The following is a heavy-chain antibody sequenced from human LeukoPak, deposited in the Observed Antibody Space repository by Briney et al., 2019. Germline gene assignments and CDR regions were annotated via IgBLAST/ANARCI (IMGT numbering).Heavy chain of an antibody. CDR2: IIPIFGTA. Sequence: SVKVSCKASGGTFSSYAISWVRQAPGQGLEWMGVIIPIFGTANYAQKFQGRVTITADESTSTAYMELSSLRSEDTAVYYCARGGVAVAGTGYYYYYMDVWGKGTTVTVSS. CDR3: ARGGVAVAGTGYYYYYMDV. D-gene: IGHD6-19*01. CDR1: GGTFSSYA. V-gene: IGHV1-69*01. J-gene: IGHJ6*03.